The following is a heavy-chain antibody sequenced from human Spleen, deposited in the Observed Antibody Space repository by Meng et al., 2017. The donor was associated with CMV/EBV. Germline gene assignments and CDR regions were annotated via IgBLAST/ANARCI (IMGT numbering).Heavy chain of an antibody. Sequence: SETLSLTCTVSGGSISSSSYYWGWIRQPPGKGLEWIGTMSYSGGTYYNPSLKSRVIISGDTSKNHFSLKLSSVTAADTAVYYCARDGGSGTYYNTLKFFDYWGQGTLVTVSS. V-gene: IGHV4-39*07. D-gene: IGHD3-10*01. CDR2: MSYSGGT. CDR1: GGSISSSSYY. J-gene: IGHJ4*02. CDR3: ARDGGSGTYYNTLKFFDY.